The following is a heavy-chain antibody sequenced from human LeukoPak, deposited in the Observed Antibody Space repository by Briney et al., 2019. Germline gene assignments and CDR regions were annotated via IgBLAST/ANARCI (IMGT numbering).Heavy chain of an antibody. CDR3: ARGMNSVGATAGYDY. V-gene: IGHV4-34*01. D-gene: IGHD1-26*01. Sequence: SETLSLTCAVYGGSFSGYYWSWIRQPPGKGLEWIGEINHSGSTNYNPSLKSRVTISVDTSKNQFSLKLSSVTAADTAVYYCARGMNSVGATAGYDYWGQGTLVTVSS. J-gene: IGHJ4*02. CDR2: INHSGST. CDR1: GGSFSGYY.